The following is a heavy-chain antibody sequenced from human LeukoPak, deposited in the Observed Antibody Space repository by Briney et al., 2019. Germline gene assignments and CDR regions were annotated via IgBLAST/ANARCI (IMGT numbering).Heavy chain of an antibody. CDR3: ARKGQGGLPSV. J-gene: IGHJ4*02. V-gene: IGHV5-51*01. Sequence: GESLKISCQGFGYSFTNFWIGWVRQMPGKGLEWVGIVNPGDSDVRYSPSFQGQVTISADKSISTAYLQWSSLKASDTAMYYCARKGQGGLPSVWGQGTLVNGPS. CDR2: VNPGDSDV. CDR1: GYSFTNFW. D-gene: IGHD2-15*01.